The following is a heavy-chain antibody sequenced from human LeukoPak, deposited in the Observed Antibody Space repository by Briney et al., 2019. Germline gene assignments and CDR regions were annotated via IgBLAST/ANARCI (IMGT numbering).Heavy chain of an antibody. D-gene: IGHD6-19*01. CDR2: MYQSGST. CDR1: GYSISSGYY. CDR3: ARHSSGWIEA. V-gene: IGHV4-38-2*02. Sequence: TSETLSLTCTVSGYSISSGYYWGWIRQPPGKGLEWIGSMYQSGSTYYNPSLKSRVTISVDTSKNQFSLKLSSVTAADTAVYYCARHSSGWIEAWGQGTLVTVSS. J-gene: IGHJ5*02.